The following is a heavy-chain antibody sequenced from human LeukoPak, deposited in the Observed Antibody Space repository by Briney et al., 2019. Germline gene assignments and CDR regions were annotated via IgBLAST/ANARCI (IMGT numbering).Heavy chain of an antibody. J-gene: IGHJ4*02. CDR2: ISLAGQT. V-gene: IGHV4-4*02. Sequence: PSGTLSLTCGVSGGSISGTNWWSWVRQPPGQGLEWIGEISLAGQTNYNPSLKGRVTMSLDKSSNQLSLNLTSVTAADTATYYCSRESGAFCPFGYWGQGTLVIVSS. D-gene: IGHD1-26*01. CDR1: GGSISGTNW. CDR3: SRESGAFCPFGY.